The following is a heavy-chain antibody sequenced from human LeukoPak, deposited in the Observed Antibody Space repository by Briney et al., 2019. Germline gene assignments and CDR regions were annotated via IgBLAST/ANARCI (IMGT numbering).Heavy chain of an antibody. CDR2: IYYSGST. J-gene: IGHJ4*02. CDR1: GGSISSYY. CDR3: ARDQEDSGTDY. D-gene: IGHD3-10*01. V-gene: IGHV4-59*01. Sequence: SSETLSLTCTVSGGSISSYYWNWIRQPPGKGLEWIGYIYYSGSTNYNPSLKSRVTISVDTSKNQFSLKLTSVTAADTAVYYCARDQEDSGTDYWGQGTLVTVSS.